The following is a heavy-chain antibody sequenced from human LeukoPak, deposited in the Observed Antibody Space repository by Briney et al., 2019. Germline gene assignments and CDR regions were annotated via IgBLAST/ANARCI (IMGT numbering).Heavy chain of an antibody. V-gene: IGHV1-58*01. CDR1: GFTFTSSA. CDR3: AATPRGIFGVVIPFDY. Sequence: GTSVKVSCKASGFTFTSSAVQWVRQARGQRLEWIGWIVVGSGNTNYAQKFQERVTITRDMSTSTAYMELSSLRSEDTAVYYCAATPRGIFGVVIPFDYWGQGTLVTVSS. D-gene: IGHD3-3*01. CDR2: IVVGSGNT. J-gene: IGHJ4*02.